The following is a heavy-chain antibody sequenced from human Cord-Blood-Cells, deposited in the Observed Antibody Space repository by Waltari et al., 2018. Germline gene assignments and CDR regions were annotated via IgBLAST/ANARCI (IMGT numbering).Heavy chain of an antibody. Sequence: QLQLVQSGAEVKKPGASVKVSCKASGYTFTNYDINRVRQATGQGLEWMGWMNPNSSNTGYSQKFQGRVTITRNTSISTAYMELSSLRSEDTAVYYCARGTGDQGGIDYWGQGTLVTVSS. J-gene: IGHJ4*02. CDR1: GYTFTNYD. V-gene: IGHV1-8*03. CDR2: MNPNSSNT. D-gene: IGHD7-27*01. CDR3: ARGTGDQGGIDY.